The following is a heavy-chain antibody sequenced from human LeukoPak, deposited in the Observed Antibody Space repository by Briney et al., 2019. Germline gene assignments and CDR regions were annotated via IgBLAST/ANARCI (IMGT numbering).Heavy chain of an antibody. Sequence: GGSLRLSCAASGFTVSSNYMSWVRQAPGKGLEWVSIIYSGGSTYYADSVKGRFTISRDNAKNSLYLQMNSLRAEDTAVYYCASHFDWLLLDYWGQGTLVTVSS. CDR1: GFTVSSNY. CDR3: ASHFDWLLLDY. J-gene: IGHJ4*02. CDR2: IYSGGST. V-gene: IGHV3-66*04. D-gene: IGHD3-9*01.